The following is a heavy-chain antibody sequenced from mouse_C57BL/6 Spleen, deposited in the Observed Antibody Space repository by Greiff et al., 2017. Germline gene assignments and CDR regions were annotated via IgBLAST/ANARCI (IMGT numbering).Heavy chain of an antibody. J-gene: IGHJ2*01. D-gene: IGHD3-1*01. Sequence: EVQRVESGAELVRPGASVKLSCTASGFNIKDDYMHWVKQRPEQGLEWIGWIDPENGDTEYASKFQGKATITAATSSNTAYLQLSSLTSEDTAVYYCTITRGYWGQGTTLTVSS. CDR3: TITRGY. CDR1: GFNIKDDY. CDR2: IDPENGDT. V-gene: IGHV14-4*01.